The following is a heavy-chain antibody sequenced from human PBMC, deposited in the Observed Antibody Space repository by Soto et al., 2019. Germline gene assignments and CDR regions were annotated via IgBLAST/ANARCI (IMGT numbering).Heavy chain of an antibody. CDR3: ARDNTGDYDY. CDR1: GFTFSSYW. CDR2: ISTDGSST. J-gene: IGHJ4*02. Sequence: EVQLVESGGGLVQPGGSLRLSCAASGFTFSSYWMHWVRQAPGKGLVWVSRISTDGSSTSYADSVKGRFTISRDNAKNTVYMQMNSLRAEDTALYYCARDNTGDYDYWGQGTPVAVSS. V-gene: IGHV3-74*01. D-gene: IGHD4-17*01.